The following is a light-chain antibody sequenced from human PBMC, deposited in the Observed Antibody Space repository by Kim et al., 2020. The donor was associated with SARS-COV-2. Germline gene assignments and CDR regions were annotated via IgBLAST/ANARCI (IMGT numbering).Light chain of an antibody. V-gene: IGKV1-5*01. CDR2: DAS. J-gene: IGKJ2*01. CDR1: QSITTW. Sequence: STLSASVGDRVTIPCRASQSITTWLAWYQQKPGKAPKLLIYDASTLHSGVPSRFSGSGYGTEFTLTISSLQPDDSATYYCQQYNVHFGQGTKLEI. CDR3: QQYNVH.